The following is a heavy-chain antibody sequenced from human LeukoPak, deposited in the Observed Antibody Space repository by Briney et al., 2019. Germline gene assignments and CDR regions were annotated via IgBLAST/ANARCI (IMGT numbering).Heavy chain of an antibody. CDR2: IRYDGSNK. CDR3: AKQFEYSSSSGLDY. J-gene: IGHJ4*02. Sequence: PGGSLRLSCAASGFTFSSYGMHWVRQAPGKGLEWVAFIRYDGSNKYYADSVKGRFTISRDNSKNTLYLQMNSLRAEDTAVYYCAKQFEYSSSSGLDYWGQGTLVTVSS. D-gene: IGHD6-6*01. CDR1: GFTFSSYG. V-gene: IGHV3-30*02.